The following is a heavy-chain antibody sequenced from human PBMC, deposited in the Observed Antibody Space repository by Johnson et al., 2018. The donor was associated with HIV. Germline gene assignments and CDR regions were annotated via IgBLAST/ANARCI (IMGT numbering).Heavy chain of an antibody. Sequence: VQLVESGGGVVRPGGSLRLSCAASGFTFDDYDMSWVRQAPGKGLEWVSGISWIGGSIGYADSVKGRFTISRDNAKNSLYLQMNSLRAEDTALYYCAKEAGNSSWIPLYDAFDIWGQGTMVT. CDR3: AKEAGNSSWIPLYDAFDI. CDR1: GFTFDDYD. V-gene: IGHV3-20*04. D-gene: IGHD6-13*01. J-gene: IGHJ3*02. CDR2: ISWIGGSI.